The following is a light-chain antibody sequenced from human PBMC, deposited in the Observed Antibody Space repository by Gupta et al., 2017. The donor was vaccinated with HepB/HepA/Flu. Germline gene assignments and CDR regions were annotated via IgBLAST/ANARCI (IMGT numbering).Light chain of an antibody. CDR2: AAS. CDR3: QQYNSTPPHT. V-gene: IGKV1-39*01. CDR1: QSISSY. Sequence: DIQMTHSPSSLSASVGDRGTITCRASQSISSYLNWYQQKPGKAPKLLIYAASSMESGIPSRFSGSGSGTEFTLTISSLQPEDFAIYYCQQYNSTPPHTFGEGTKLEIK. J-gene: IGKJ2*01.